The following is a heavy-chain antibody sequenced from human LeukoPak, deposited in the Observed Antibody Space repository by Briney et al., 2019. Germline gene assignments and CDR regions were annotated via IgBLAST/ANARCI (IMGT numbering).Heavy chain of an antibody. CDR1: TFGNYW. Sequence: GGSLRLSCEASTFGNYWIHWVRQVPGKGLVWLSRVSPDGTTTTHADSVKGRFTISRDNAKSTLYLQMNSLSAEDTAVYYCARECDPTICAGSSPDHWGQGILVTVSS. CDR2: VSPDGTTT. J-gene: IGHJ4*02. D-gene: IGHD5-24*01. CDR3: ARECDPTICAGSSPDH. V-gene: IGHV3-74*01.